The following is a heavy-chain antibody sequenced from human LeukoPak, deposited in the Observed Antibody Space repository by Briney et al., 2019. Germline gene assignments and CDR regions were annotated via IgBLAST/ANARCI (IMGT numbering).Heavy chain of an antibody. D-gene: IGHD1-26*01. J-gene: IGHJ4*02. CDR1: GFTFSDYN. Sequence: HPGGSLRLSCAGTGFTFSDYNTKWVRQAPGKGLEWVSAISDSGGATYYADSVEGRFTISRDNSKNTLYLQMNSLRVEDTAVYYCAKPIVEGHTGGFDYWGQGTLVTVSS. CDR2: ISDSGGAT. V-gene: IGHV3-23*01. CDR3: AKPIVEGHTGGFDY.